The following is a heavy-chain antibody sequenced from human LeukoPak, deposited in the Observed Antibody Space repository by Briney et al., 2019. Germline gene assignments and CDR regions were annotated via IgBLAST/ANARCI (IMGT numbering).Heavy chain of an antibody. CDR1: GFTFSSYA. J-gene: IGHJ6*03. CDR3: ARDRRYGASGYYYMDV. Sequence: TGGSLRLSCAASGFTFSSYAMHWVRQAPGKGLEWVTVISYDGSNQYYADSVKGRFTISRDNSKNTLHLQMNSLRLEDTAVYYCARDRRYGASGYYYMDVWGKGTTVTVSS. V-gene: IGHV3-30*04. CDR2: ISYDGSNQ. D-gene: IGHD4-17*01.